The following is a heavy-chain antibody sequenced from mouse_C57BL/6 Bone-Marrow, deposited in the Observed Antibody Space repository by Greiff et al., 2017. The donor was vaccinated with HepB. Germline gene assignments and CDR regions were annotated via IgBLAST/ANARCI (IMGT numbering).Heavy chain of an antibody. CDR1: GYSITSGYY. J-gene: IGHJ2*01. CDR3: ARGGDYYGSGDY. V-gene: IGHV3-6*01. CDR2: ISYDGSN. Sequence: DVKLVESGPGLVKPSQSLSLTCSVTGYSITSGYYWNWIRQFPGNKLEWMGYISYDGSNNYNPSLKNRISITRDTSKNQFFLKLNSVTTEDTATYYCARGGDYYGSGDYWGQGTTLTVSS. D-gene: IGHD1-1*01.